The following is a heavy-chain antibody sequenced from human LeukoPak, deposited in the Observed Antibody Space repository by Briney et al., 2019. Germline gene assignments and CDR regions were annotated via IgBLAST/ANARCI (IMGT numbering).Heavy chain of an antibody. CDR3: ARRGRDFWSGYSHYYYYYYMDV. CDR2: INHSGST. D-gene: IGHD3-3*01. V-gene: IGHV4-34*01. CDR1: GGSFSGYY. J-gene: IGHJ6*03. Sequence: SGTLSLTCAVYGGSFSGYYWSWIRQPPGKGLEWIGEINHSGSTNYNPSLKSRVTISVDTSKNQFSLKLSSVTAADTAVYYCARRGRDFWSGYSHYYYYYYMDVWGKGTTVTVSS.